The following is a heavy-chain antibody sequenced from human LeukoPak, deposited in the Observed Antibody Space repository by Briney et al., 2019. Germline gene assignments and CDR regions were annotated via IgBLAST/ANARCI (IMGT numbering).Heavy chain of an antibody. CDR3: ARGGPPPIAAAGSSFDY. CDR2: IYYSGST. Sequence: ASETLSLTCTVSGGSISSSSYYWGWIRQPPGKGLEWIGSIYYSGSTYYNPSLKSRVTISVDTSKNQFSLKLSSVTAADTAVYYCARGGPPPIAAAGSSFDYWGQGTLVTVSS. V-gene: IGHV4-39*07. CDR1: GGSISSSSYY. J-gene: IGHJ4*02. D-gene: IGHD6-13*01.